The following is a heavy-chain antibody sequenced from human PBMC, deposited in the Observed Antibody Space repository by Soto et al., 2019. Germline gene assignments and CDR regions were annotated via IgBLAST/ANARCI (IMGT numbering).Heavy chain of an antibody. V-gene: IGHV3-30-3*01. Sequence: QVQLVESGGGVVQPGRSLRLSCAASGFTFSSYAMHWVRQAPGKGLEWVAVISYDGSNKYYADSVKGRFTISRDNSKNTLYLQMNRLRAEDTAVYYCARESRRRFDYWGQGTLVTVSS. CDR1: GFTFSSYA. CDR3: ARESRRRFDY. CDR2: ISYDGSNK. D-gene: IGHD6-25*01. J-gene: IGHJ4*02.